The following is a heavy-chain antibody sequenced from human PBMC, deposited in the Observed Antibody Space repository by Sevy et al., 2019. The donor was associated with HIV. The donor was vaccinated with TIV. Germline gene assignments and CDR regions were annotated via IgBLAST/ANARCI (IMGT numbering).Heavy chain of an antibody. CDR1: GYTFTSYG. CDR3: ARVSAKVRGVTYNWFDP. Sequence: ASVKVSCKASGYTFTSYGISWVRQAPGQALEWMGWISAYNGNTNYAQKLQGRVTMTTDTSTSTAYMELRSLRSDDTAVYYCARVSAKVRGVTYNWFDPWGQGTLVTVSS. CDR2: ISAYNGNT. D-gene: IGHD3-10*01. V-gene: IGHV1-18*01. J-gene: IGHJ5*02.